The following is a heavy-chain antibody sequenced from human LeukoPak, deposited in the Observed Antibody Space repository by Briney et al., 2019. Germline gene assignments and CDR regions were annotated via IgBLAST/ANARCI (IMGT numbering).Heavy chain of an antibody. V-gene: IGHV4-34*01. D-gene: IGHD3-10*01. Sequence: PSETLSLTCAVYGGSFSGYYWSWIRQPPGKGLEWIGEINHSGSTNYNPPLKSRVTISVDTSKNQFSLKLSSATAADTAVYYCARGYYGSGKPRNYYYYYGMDVWGKGTTVTVSS. CDR1: GGSFSGYY. CDR2: INHSGST. CDR3: ARGYYGSGKPRNYYYYYGMDV. J-gene: IGHJ6*04.